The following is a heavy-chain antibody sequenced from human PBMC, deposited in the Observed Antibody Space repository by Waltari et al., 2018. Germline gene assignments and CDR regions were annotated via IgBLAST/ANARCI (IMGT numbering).Heavy chain of an antibody. CDR3: ARDLFRAGADPCDY. CDR1: GFTFSSYS. D-gene: IGHD1-26*01. Sequence: EVQLVESGGGLVKPGGSLRLSCAASGFTFSSYSMNWVRQAPGKGLEWVSSISSSSSYIYYADSVKGRFTISRDNAKNSLYLQRNSLRAEDTAVYYWARDLFRAGADPCDYWGQGTLVTVAS. CDR2: ISSSSSYI. V-gene: IGHV3-21*01. J-gene: IGHJ4*02.